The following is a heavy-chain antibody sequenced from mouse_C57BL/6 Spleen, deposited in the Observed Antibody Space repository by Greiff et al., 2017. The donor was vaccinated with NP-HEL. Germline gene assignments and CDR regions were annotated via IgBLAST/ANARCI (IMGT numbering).Heavy chain of an antibody. J-gene: IGHJ2*01. V-gene: IGHV1-72*01. CDR1: GYTFTSYW. Sequence: LVESGAELVKPGASVKLSCKASGYTFTSYWMHWVKQRPGRGLEWIGRIDPNSGGTKYNEKFKSKATLTVDKPSSTAYMQLSSLTSEDSAVYYCARGNLGYGSPYYFDYWGQGTTLTVSS. CDR3: ARGNLGYGSPYYFDY. CDR2: IDPNSGGT. D-gene: IGHD1-1*01.